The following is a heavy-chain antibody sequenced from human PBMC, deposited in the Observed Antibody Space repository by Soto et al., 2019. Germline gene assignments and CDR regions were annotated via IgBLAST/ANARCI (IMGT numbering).Heavy chain of an antibody. D-gene: IGHD2-2*01. CDR1: GFTFSTYA. CDR3: AKTRTNIVIVPADY. CDR2: ISGSDNYT. Sequence: GGSLRLSCAASGFTFSTYAMSWVRQAPGKGLEWVSTISGSDNYTYYADSVKGRFTISRDNSKYTLYLHMNSLRAEDTAVYYCAKTRTNIVIVPADYWGQGTLVTVSS. V-gene: IGHV3-23*01. J-gene: IGHJ4*02.